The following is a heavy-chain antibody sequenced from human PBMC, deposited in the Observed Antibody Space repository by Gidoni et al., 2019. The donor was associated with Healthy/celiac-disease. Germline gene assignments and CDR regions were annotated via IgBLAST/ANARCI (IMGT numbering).Heavy chain of an antibody. J-gene: IGHJ3*02. D-gene: IGHD3-22*01. CDR2: IYWNDDK. V-gene: IGHV2-5*01. Sequence: QITLKESGPTLVNPTQTLTLTCPFSGFSLSTSGVGVGWIRQPPGKALEWIALIYWNDDKRYSPSLKSRLTITKDTNKNQVVLTMTNMDPEDTAKYYCAHSRGKYKYYDSPEYAFDIWGQGTMVTVSS. CDR3: AHSRGKYKYYDSPEYAFDI. CDR1: GFSLSTSGVG.